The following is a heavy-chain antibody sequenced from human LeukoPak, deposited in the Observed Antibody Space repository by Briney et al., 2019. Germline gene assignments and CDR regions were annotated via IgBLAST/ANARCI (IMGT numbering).Heavy chain of an antibody. Sequence: SETLSLTCIVSGGSIGIYYWTWIRQSAGKGLEWLGRMYASGDFNYNPFLKSRVTMSVDTSKNQFSLNLNSVAAADTAVYYCARGWAPRGQKSCFDYWGRGTLVTVSS. J-gene: IGHJ4*02. CDR2: MYASGDF. CDR3: ARGWAPRGQKSCFDY. V-gene: IGHV4-4*07. CDR1: GGSIGIYY. D-gene: IGHD1-26*01.